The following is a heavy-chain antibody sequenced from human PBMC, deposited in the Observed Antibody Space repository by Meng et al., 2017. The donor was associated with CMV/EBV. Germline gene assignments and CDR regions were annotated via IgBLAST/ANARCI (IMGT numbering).Heavy chain of an antibody. Sequence: ASGYTFTSYDINWVRQATGQGLEWMGWMNPNSGNTGYAQKFQGRVTMTRNTSISTAYMGLSSLRSEDTAVYYCARGVIVGATGWFDPWGQGTLVTVSS. D-gene: IGHD1-26*01. CDR2: MNPNSGNT. CDR3: ARGVIVGATGWFDP. J-gene: IGHJ5*02. CDR1: GYTFTSYD. V-gene: IGHV1-8*01.